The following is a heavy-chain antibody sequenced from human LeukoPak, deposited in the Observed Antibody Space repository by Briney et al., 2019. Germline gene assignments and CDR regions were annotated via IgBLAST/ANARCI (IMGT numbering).Heavy chain of an antibody. Sequence: GGSLRLSCAASGFTFSSYAMSWVRQAPGKGLEWVSAISGSGGSTYYADSVKGRFTISRDNSKNTLYLQMNSLRAEDTAVYYCAKCISAYYYGPGSYTEYYGMDVWGKGTTVTVSS. V-gene: IGHV3-23*01. CDR2: ISGSGGST. CDR3: AKCISAYYYGPGSYTEYYGMDV. CDR1: GFTFSSYA. J-gene: IGHJ6*04. D-gene: IGHD3-10*01.